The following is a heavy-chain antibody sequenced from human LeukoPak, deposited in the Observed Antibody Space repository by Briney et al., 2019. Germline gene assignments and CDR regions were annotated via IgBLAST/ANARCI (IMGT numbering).Heavy chain of an antibody. Sequence: GASVKVSCKASGGTFSSYAISWVRQAPGQGLEWMGGIIPIFGTADYAQKFQGRVTITADESTSTAYMELRSLRSDDTAVYYCARLYSSGPSGDYWGQGTLVTVSS. CDR2: IIPIFGTA. V-gene: IGHV1-69*13. D-gene: IGHD6-19*01. CDR3: ARLYSSGPSGDY. J-gene: IGHJ4*02. CDR1: GGTFSSYA.